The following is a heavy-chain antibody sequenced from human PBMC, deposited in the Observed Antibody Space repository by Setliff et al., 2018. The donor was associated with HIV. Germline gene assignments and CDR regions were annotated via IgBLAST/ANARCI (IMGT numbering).Heavy chain of an antibody. J-gene: IGHJ4*02. CDR2: ISGSGITT. V-gene: IGHV3-23*01. D-gene: IGHD2-15*01. Sequence: GGSLRLSCAASGFTFNNYALNWVRQAPGKGLEWVSAISGSGITTYSAGSVKGRFSISRDNSKNTLYLQMNSLRAEDTAVYYCAKSGYCSGGSCYYFPPLDCWGQGTLVTVSS. CDR1: GFTFNNYA. CDR3: AKSGYCSGGSCYYFPPLDC.